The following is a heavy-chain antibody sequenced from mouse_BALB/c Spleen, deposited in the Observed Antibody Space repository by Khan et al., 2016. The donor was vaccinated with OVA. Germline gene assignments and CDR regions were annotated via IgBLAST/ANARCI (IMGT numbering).Heavy chain of an antibody. CDR3: ARTASIKY. CDR1: GYSITSGYG. CDR2: ISYSGST. D-gene: IGHD1-2*01. Sequence: EVQLQESGPGLVKPSQSLSLTCTVTGYSITSGYGWNWIRQFPGNKLEWMGYISYSGSTNYNQSLKSRISITRDTSKNQSFLQLNSVTTEDTATYYCARTASIKYWGQGTTLTVSS. J-gene: IGHJ2*01. V-gene: IGHV3-2*02.